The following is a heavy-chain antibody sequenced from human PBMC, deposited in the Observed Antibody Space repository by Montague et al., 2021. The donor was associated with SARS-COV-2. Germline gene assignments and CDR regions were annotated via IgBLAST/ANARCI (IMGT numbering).Heavy chain of an antibody. CDR1: GGSISSYY. D-gene: IGHD3/OR15-3a*01. CDR3: AREGGRLDYLDY. V-gene: IGHV4-4*08. Sequence: SETLSLTCTVSGGSISSYYWNWIRQTPEKALEWLGNIYTSGYTKYNPSVKSRVTISLDTSKNEISLKLTSVTATDTAVYYCAREGGRLDYLDYWGQGILVTVSS. J-gene: IGHJ4*02. CDR2: IYTSGYT.